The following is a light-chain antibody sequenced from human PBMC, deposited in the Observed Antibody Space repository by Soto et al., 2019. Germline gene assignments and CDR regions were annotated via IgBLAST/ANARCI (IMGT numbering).Light chain of an antibody. CDR2: RNN. CDR3: AAWDHSLSGRGVV. CDR1: SSNIGSNY. Sequence: QSVLTQPPSASGTPGQRVTISWSGSSSNIGSNYLYWYQHLPGAAPKLLIYRNNQRPSGVPDRFSGSKSGTSASLAISGLRSEDEADYYCAAWDHSLSGRGVVFGGGTKLTVL. J-gene: IGLJ2*01. V-gene: IGLV1-47*01.